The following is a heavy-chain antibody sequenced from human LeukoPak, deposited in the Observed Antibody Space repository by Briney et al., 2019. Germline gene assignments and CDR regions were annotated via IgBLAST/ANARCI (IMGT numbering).Heavy chain of an antibody. CDR2: IYYSGST. J-gene: IGHJ6*02. CDR1: GGSISSGGYY. V-gene: IGHV4-31*03. D-gene: IGHD6-13*01. CDR3: ARDCSSWYPPYHYYGMDV. Sequence: SETLSLTCTVSGGSISSGGYYWSWIRQHPGKGLEWIGYIYYSGSTYYNPSLKSRVTISVDTSKNQFSLKLSSVTAADTAVYYCARDCSSWYPPYHYYGMDVWGQRTTVTVSS.